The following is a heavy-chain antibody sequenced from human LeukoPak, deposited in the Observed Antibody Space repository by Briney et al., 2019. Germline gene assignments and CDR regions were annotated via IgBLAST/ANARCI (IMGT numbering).Heavy chain of an antibody. D-gene: IGHD3-10*01. CDR3: ATHHMVLNHFDY. CDR2: IIPIFGTA. Sequence: ASVKVSCKASGGTFSSYASGWVRQAPGQELEWMGGIIPIFGTANYAQKFQGRVTITADESTSTAYMELSSLRSEDTAVYYCATHHMVLNHFDYWGQGTLVTVSS. V-gene: IGHV1-69*01. J-gene: IGHJ4*02. CDR1: GGTFSSYA.